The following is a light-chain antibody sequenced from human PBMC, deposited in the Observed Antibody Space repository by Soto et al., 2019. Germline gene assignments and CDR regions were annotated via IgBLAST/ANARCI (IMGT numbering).Light chain of an antibody. V-gene: IGKV3-15*01. J-gene: IGKJ4*01. CDR1: QYISTN. CDR2: ATS. Sequence: EIVMTQSPATLSVSPGERATLSCRANQYISTNLAWYQQKPGQAPRLLIYATSTRAKCIPARFSGSGSGTEFTLTLSSLQSEDFAVYYCQQYNNWPPLTFGGGTKVEVK. CDR3: QQYNNWPPLT.